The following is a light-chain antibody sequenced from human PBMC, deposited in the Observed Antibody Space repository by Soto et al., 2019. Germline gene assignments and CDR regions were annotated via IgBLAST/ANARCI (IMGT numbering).Light chain of an antibody. CDR3: QQYSKWPIT. Sequence: EMVMTQSPAILSVSPGESATLSCRASQSVNSNYLAWYQQHPGQPPRLLIYGISTRATGIPARFSGSGSGTEFSLTISSLQSEDFAVYYCQQYSKWPITFGQGRRLEIK. CDR2: GIS. CDR1: QSVNSN. V-gene: IGKV3-15*01. J-gene: IGKJ5*01.